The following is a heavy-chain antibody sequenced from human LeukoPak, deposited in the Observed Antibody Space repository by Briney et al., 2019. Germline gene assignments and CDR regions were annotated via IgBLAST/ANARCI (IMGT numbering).Heavy chain of an antibody. V-gene: IGHV5-51*01. D-gene: IGHD2-2*01. CDR2: IYPGGSDT. CDR1: GYSFSSYW. Sequence: GESLNISCKGSGYSFSSYWIGWVRQMPGKGLEWMGIIYPGGSDTRYSPSFQGQVTISADKSVSTAYLQWSSLKASDTAMYYCARQWGDCSSTSCYSASWGQGTLVTVSS. CDR3: ARQWGDCSSTSCYSAS. J-gene: IGHJ5*02.